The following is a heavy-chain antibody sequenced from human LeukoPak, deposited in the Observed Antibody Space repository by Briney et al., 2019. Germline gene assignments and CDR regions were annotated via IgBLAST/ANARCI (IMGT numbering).Heavy chain of an antibody. Sequence: GGSLRLSCAASGFTVSSNYMSWVRQAPGKGLEWVSVIYSGGSIYYADSVKGRFTISRDNSKNTLYLQMNSLRVEDTAVYYCGVNSDYWGQGTLVTVSS. CDR2: IYSGGSI. CDR1: GFTVSSNY. J-gene: IGHJ4*02. V-gene: IGHV3-53*01. D-gene: IGHD4-23*01. CDR3: GVNSDY.